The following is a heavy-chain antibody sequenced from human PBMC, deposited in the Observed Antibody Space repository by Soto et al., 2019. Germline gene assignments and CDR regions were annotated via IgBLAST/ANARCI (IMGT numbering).Heavy chain of an antibody. D-gene: IGHD1-26*01. J-gene: IGHJ4*02. Sequence: GGSLSLSCAVSGFIFSSYTMHWVRQAPGKGLEWVGVITYDGSNQYYADSVKGRFTISRDNSRNMLFLQMNSLRPDDTAVYYWARAPSGSYPEFDYWGQGTLVTVS. V-gene: IGHV3-30-3*01. CDR3: ARAPSGSYPEFDY. CDR1: GFIFSSYT. CDR2: ITYDGSNQ.